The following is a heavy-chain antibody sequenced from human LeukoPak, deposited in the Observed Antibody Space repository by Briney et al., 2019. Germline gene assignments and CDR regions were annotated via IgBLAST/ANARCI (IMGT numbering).Heavy chain of an antibody. D-gene: IGHD3-10*01. CDR3: ARDRVSGSGSVDY. CDR1: GFTFSSYA. V-gene: IGHV3-23*01. Sequence: GGSLRLSCAASGFTFSSYAMSWVHQAPGKGLEWVSSISGSGGSTYYADSVQGRFTISRDNSKNTLYLQMNSLRAEDTAVYYCARDRVSGSGSVDYWGQGTLVTVSS. CDR2: ISGSGGST. J-gene: IGHJ4*02.